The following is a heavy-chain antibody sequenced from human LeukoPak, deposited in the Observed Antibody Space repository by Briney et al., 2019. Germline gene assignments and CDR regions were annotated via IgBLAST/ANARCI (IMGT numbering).Heavy chain of an antibody. D-gene: IGHD3-22*01. V-gene: IGHV4-61*05. J-gene: IGHJ4*02. CDR1: GVSISSSNSY. CDR3: ARGDGELLQL. CDR2: IYYSGTT. Sequence: SETLSLTCTVSGVSISSSNSYWGWIRQPPGKGLEWIGSIYYSGTTNYNPSLKSRVTISVDTSKNQFSLKLSSVTAADTAVYYCARGDGELLQLWGQGTLVTVSS.